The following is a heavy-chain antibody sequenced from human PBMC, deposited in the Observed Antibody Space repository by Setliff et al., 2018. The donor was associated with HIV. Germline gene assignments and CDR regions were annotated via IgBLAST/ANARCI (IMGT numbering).Heavy chain of an antibody. CDR1: GFTLSSYG. V-gene: IGHV3-33*08. Sequence: PGGSLRLSCAASGFTLSSYGMHWVRQAPGKGLEWVGVIWYDGSNQNYVDSVKGRLTISRDNSNNILYLQMNSLTPEDTAVYHCARYSSSWHTFDYWGQGIPVTVSS. CDR2: IWYDGSNQ. J-gene: IGHJ4*02. D-gene: IGHD6-13*01. CDR3: ARYSSSWHTFDY.